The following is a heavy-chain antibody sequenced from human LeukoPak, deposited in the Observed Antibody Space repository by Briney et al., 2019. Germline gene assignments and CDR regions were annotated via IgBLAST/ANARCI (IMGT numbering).Heavy chain of an antibody. CDR2: IYYSGST. CDR3: ARLRFLEWLTAYFDY. V-gene: IGHV4-59*08. J-gene: IGHJ4*02. D-gene: IGHD3-3*01. Sequence: SETLSLTCTVSGGSISSYHWSWIRQPPGKGLEWIGYIYYSGSTNYNPSLKSRVTISVDTSKNQFSLKLSSVTAADTAVYYCARLRFLEWLTAYFDYWGQGTLVTVSS. CDR1: GGSISSYH.